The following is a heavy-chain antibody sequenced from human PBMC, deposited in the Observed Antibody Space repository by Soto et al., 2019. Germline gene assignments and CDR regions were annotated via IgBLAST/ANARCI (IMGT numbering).Heavy chain of an antibody. CDR2: TYYSGST. J-gene: IGHJ4*02. D-gene: IGHD3-10*01. CDR1: GGSISSGDYY. V-gene: IGHV4-30-4*01. CDR3: ARGLVVRGADYFDY. Sequence: QEQLQESGPGLVKPSQTLSLTCTVSGGSISSGDYYWSWIRQPQGKGLEWIGYTYYSGSTYYNPSLRSRVTISVDTSKNQFSLKVSSVTAADTAVYYCARGLVVRGADYFDYWGQGTLVTVSS.